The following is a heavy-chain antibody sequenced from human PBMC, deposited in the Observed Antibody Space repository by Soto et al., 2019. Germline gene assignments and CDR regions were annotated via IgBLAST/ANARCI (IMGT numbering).Heavy chain of an antibody. CDR1: GFTFSSYS. CDR2: ISSSSSYI. CDR3: AREGYSSSWPAHMDV. V-gene: IGHV3-21*01. J-gene: IGHJ6*03. D-gene: IGHD6-13*01. Sequence: GGSLRLCCAASGFTFSSYSMNWVRQAPGKGLEWVSSISSSSSYIYYADSVKGRFTISRDNAKNSLYLQMNSLRAEDTAVYYCAREGYSSSWPAHMDVWGKGTTVTVSS.